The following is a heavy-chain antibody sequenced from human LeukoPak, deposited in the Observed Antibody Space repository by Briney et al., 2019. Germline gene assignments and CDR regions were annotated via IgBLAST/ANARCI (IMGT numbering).Heavy chain of an antibody. CDR2: INHSGST. Sequence: SETLSLTCAVYGGSFSGYYWSWIRQPPGKGLEWIGEINHSGSTNYNPSLKSRVTILVDTSKNQVSLKLSSVTAADTAVYFCARDWGVGGRPGDMDVWGKGTTVTVSS. CDR1: GGSFSGYY. J-gene: IGHJ6*03. CDR3: ARDWGVGGRPGDMDV. D-gene: IGHD6-6*01. V-gene: IGHV4-34*01.